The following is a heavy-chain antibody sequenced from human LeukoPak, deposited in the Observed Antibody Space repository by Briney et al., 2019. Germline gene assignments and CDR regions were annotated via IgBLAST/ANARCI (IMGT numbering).Heavy chain of an antibody. J-gene: IGHJ6*03. Sequence: GASVKVSCKASGGTFSSYAISWVRQAPGQGLEWMGGIIPIFGTANYAQKFQGRVTITADESTSTAYMELSSLRSEDTAVYYCARDQGIVVVPAAIRYYYYYMDVWGKGTTVTVSS. V-gene: IGHV1-69*13. D-gene: IGHD2-2*01. CDR1: GGTFSSYA. CDR2: IIPIFGTA. CDR3: ARDQGIVVVPAAIRYYYYYMDV.